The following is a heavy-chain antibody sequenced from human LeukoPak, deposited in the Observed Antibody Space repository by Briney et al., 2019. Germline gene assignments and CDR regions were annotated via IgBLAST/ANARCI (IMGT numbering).Heavy chain of an antibody. V-gene: IGHV4-39*07. CDR2: IYYSGST. CDR3: ARVGGKIAAAGSSAFDI. D-gene: IGHD6-13*01. CDR1: GGSISSSSYY. Sequence: SSETLSLTCTVSGGSISSSSYYWGWIRQPPGKGLEWIGSIYYSGSTYYNPSLKSRVTISVDTSKNQFSLKLSSVTAADTAVYYCARVGGKIAAAGSSAFDIWGQGTMVTVSS. J-gene: IGHJ3*02.